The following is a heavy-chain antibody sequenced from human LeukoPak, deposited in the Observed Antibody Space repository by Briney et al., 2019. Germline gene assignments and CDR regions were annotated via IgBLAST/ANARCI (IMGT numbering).Heavy chain of an antibody. CDR3: ARGRGGYYFDY. CDR1: GFTFNTYS. J-gene: IGHJ4*02. D-gene: IGHD3-16*01. CDR2: ISSSSSYI. Sequence: KAGGSLRLSCAASGFTFNTYSINWVRQAPGKGLEWVSSISSSSSYIYYADSVKGRFTIPRDNAKNSLYLQMNSLGAEDTAVYYCARGRGGYYFDYWGQGTLVTVSS. V-gene: IGHV3-21*01.